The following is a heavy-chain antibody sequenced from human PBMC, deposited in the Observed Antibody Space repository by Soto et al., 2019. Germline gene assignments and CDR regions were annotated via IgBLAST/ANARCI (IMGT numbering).Heavy chain of an antibody. J-gene: IGHJ4*02. V-gene: IGHV4-61*08. CDR2: IYYSGST. CDR3: ARAPATLYSSSWYYFDY. Sequence: SETLSLTCTVSGGSISSGGYYWSWIRQHPGKGLEWIGYIYYSGSTNYNPSLKSRVTISVDTSKNQFSLKLSSVTAADTAVYYCARAPATLYSSSWYYFDYWGQGTLVTVSS. D-gene: IGHD6-13*01. CDR1: GGSISSGGYY.